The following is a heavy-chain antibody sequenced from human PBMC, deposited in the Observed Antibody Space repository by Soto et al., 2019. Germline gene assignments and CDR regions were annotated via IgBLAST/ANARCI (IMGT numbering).Heavy chain of an antibody. Sequence: QVQLQESGPGLVKPSGTLSLTCAVSGGSISSSNWWSWVRQPPGKGLEWIGEIYHSGSTNYNPSLKGRVTIAVDKSKTQFSLKLSSVTAADTAVYYCARVWPTVTNWFDPWGQGTLVTVSS. CDR1: GGSISSSNW. D-gene: IGHD4-17*01. CDR2: IYHSGST. J-gene: IGHJ5*02. CDR3: ARVWPTVTNWFDP. V-gene: IGHV4-4*02.